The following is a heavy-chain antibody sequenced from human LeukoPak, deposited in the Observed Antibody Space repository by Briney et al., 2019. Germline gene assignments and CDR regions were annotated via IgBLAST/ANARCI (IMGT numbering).Heavy chain of an antibody. V-gene: IGHV3-23*01. CDR2: ISRGGGDST. CDR3: AKGGRGYYDSSGYYFPFDY. CDR1: GFTFSTYD. Sequence: GGSLRLSCAASGFTFSTYDMSWVRQAPGKGLECVSSISRGGGDSTTYAASVRGRFTISRDNSKNTLYLQMNSLRAEDTAVYYCAKGGRGYYDSSGYYFPFDYWGQGTLVTVSS. D-gene: IGHD3-22*01. J-gene: IGHJ4*02.